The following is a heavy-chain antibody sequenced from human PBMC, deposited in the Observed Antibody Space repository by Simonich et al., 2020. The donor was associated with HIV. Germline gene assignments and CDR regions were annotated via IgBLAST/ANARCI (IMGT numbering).Heavy chain of an antibody. D-gene: IGHD1-7*01. CDR1: GGSISSSSYY. J-gene: IGHJ4*02. CDR2: ICYSGST. V-gene: IGHV4-39*01. CDR3: ASITGTTFRVSY. Sequence: QLQLQESGPGLVKPSETLSLTCTVSGGSISSSSYYWGWIRQPPGKGREWIGGICYSGSTYNNPSLESRVTISVDTSKTQFSLKLSSVTAADTAVYYCASITGTTFRVSYWGQGTLVTVSS.